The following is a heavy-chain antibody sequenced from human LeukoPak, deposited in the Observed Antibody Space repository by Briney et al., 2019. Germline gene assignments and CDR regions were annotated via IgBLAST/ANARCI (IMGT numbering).Heavy chain of an antibody. V-gene: IGHV4-61*01. CDR2: IYYSGTT. J-gene: IGHJ1*01. Sequence: SETLSLTCTVSGVSVSSGSYYWSWIRHPPGKGLEWMGYIYYSGTTNYNPSLQSRVTISVDTSKNQFSLKLSSVTAADTAVYYCARDEGYCSGGSCYRAEFFQHWGQGTLVTVSS. CDR3: ARDEGYCSGGSCYRAEFFQH. CDR1: GVSVSSGSYY. D-gene: IGHD2-15*01.